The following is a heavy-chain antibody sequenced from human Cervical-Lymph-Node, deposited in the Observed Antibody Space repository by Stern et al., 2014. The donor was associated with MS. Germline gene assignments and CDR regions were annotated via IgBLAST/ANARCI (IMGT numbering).Heavy chain of an antibody. CDR2: VYYSGNT. D-gene: IGHD6-13*01. Sequence: VQLVQSGPGLVKPSETLSLTCTVSRDSISSPHYYWAWIRQPPGEGLEWNGSVYYSGNTYYNPSLKSRVTISVDSSRNQFFLKLTSVIALDTAVYYCARHVGVSSTWYRWFDSWGQGTLVTVSS. CDR3: ARHVGVSSTWYRWFDS. V-gene: IGHV4-39*01. CDR1: RDSISSPHYY. J-gene: IGHJ5*01.